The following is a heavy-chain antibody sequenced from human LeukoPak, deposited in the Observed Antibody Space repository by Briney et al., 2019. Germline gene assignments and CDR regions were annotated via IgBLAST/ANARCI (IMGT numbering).Heavy chain of an antibody. J-gene: IGHJ4*02. CDR3: ARVIVVVVAARLSFDY. CDR1: GYTFTSYY. Sequence: ASVKVSCKASGYTFTSYYMHWVRQAPGQGLEWMGIINPSGGSTSYAQKFQGRVTMTRDTSTSTVYMELSSLRSEDTAVYYCARVIVVVVAARLSFDYWGQGTLVTVSS. CDR2: INPSGGST. V-gene: IGHV1-46*01. D-gene: IGHD2-15*01.